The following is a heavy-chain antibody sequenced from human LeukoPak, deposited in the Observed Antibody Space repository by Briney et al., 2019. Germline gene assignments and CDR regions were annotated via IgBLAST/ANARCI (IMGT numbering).Heavy chain of an antibody. J-gene: IGHJ4*02. CDR1: GFSFRSSW. CDR3: ARGPSGYHNT. Sequence: GGSLRLSCAASGFSFRSSWMSWVRQAPGQGLEWVANINQDGSETYYVDSVKGLFSISRDNAKNSLYLQMNSLRAEDTAVYYCARGPSGYHNTGGQGTLVTVSS. V-gene: IGHV3-7*01. CDR2: INQDGSET. D-gene: IGHD5-12*01.